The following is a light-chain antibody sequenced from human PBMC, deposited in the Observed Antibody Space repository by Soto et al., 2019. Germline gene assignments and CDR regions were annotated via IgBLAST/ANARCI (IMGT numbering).Light chain of an antibody. J-gene: IGKJ1*01. Sequence: DIQMTQSPSTLSASVGDRVTITCRASQSISGWLAWYQQKPGKAPKLLIYDVSSLESWVPSRFSGSGSGTEFPLAISSLQPDDFATVYCQQAYTCLRTFGQGTKVE. CDR3: QQAYTCLRT. CDR1: QSISGW. CDR2: DVS. V-gene: IGKV1-5*01.